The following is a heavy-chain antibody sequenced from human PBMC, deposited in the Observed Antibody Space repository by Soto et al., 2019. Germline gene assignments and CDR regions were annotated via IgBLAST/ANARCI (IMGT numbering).Heavy chain of an antibody. J-gene: IGHJ5*02. V-gene: IGHV3-23*01. Sequence: GGSLRLSCAASGFAFGTTDMSWVRQAPGEGLEWVSTIDGSGGITYYADSVKGRFTISRDNSRNTVYLQMNSLRGDDTALYYCVKNSGWFNTWGQGALVTVSS. D-gene: IGHD3-10*01. CDR2: IDGSGGIT. CDR3: VKNSGWFNT. CDR1: GFAFGTTD.